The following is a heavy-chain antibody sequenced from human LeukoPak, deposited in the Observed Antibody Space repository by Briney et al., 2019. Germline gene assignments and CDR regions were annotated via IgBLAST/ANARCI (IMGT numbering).Heavy chain of an antibody. D-gene: IGHD3-22*01. Sequence: GGSLRLSCAASGFTFNKAWMSWVRQAPGKGLEWIGRIKSRTDGATTDYAAPVKGRFTISRDDSKSMLYLQMNSLKNEDTAVYFCTLFYYDSSGHYEAISYSYGKDVWGQGTTVTASS. CDR2: IKSRTDGATT. CDR3: TLFYYDSSGHYEAISYSYGKDV. CDR1: GFTFNKAW. J-gene: IGHJ6*02. V-gene: IGHV3-15*01.